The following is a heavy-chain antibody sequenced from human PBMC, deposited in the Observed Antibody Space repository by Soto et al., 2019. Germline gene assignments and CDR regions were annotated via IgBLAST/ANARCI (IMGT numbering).Heavy chain of an antibody. Sequence: ASVKVSCKASGYTFTGYYMHWVRQAPGQGLEWMGWISAYNGNTNYAQKLQGRVTMTTDTSTSTAYMELRSLRSDDTAVYYCARDGTVTTLSRFDPWGQGTLVTVSS. J-gene: IGHJ5*02. CDR3: ARDGTVTTLSRFDP. V-gene: IGHV1-18*04. D-gene: IGHD4-17*01. CDR2: ISAYNGNT. CDR1: GYTFTGYY.